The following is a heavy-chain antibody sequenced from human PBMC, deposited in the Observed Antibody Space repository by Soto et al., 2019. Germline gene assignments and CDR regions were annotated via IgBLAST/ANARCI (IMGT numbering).Heavy chain of an antibody. V-gene: IGHV3-23*01. J-gene: IGHJ1*01. D-gene: IGHD2-2*01. Sequence: EVQLLESGGGLVQPGGSLRLSCAASGFTFSSYAMSWVRQAPGKGLEWVSAISGSGGSTYYADSVKGRFTISRDNSKNTLYLQMNSLRAEDTAVYYCAKGRSERYCSSTICPQYFQHWGQGTLVTVSS. CDR2: ISGSGGST. CDR3: AKGRSERYCSSTICPQYFQH. CDR1: GFTFSSYA.